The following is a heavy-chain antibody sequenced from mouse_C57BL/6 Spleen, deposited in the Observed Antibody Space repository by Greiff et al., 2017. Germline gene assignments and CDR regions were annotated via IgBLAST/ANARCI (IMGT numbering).Heavy chain of an antibody. Sequence: ESGPGLVKPSQSLSLTCSVTGYSITSGYYWNWIRQFPGNKLEWMGYISYDGSTNYNPSLKNRISITRDTSKNQFFLKLNSVTTEDTATYYCARSSTMVTPWFAYWGQGTLVTVSA. V-gene: IGHV3-6*01. D-gene: IGHD2-2*01. CDR1: GYSITSGYY. CDR2: ISYDGST. CDR3: ARSSTMVTPWFAY. J-gene: IGHJ3*01.